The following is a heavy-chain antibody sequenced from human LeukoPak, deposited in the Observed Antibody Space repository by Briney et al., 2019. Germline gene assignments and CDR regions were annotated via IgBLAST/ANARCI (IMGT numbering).Heavy chain of an antibody. V-gene: IGHV3-33*01. CDR2: IWYDGSNK. J-gene: IGHJ3*02. CDR3: ARVRRITIFGVVPDHGSAFHI. D-gene: IGHD3-3*01. CDR1: GFTFSSYG. Sequence: GRSLRLSCAASGFTFSSYGMHWVRQAPGKGLEWVAVIWYDGSNKYYADSVKGRFTISRDNSKNTLYLQMNSLRAEDTAVYYCARVRRITIFGVVPDHGSAFHIWGQGTMVTVSS.